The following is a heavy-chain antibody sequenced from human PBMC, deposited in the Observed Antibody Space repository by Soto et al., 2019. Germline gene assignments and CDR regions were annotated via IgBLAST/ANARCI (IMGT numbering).Heavy chain of an antibody. CDR1: GFTFSPYT. Sequence: LRLSCAASGFTFSPYTMHWVRQTPGKGLEWVAVISYGGSNQYYADSVRGRFTISRDNAKNTLFLQMNSLRAEDTALYYCARGGGFCGADCYKGGIDYWGQGTLVTVSS. CDR3: ARGGGFCGADCYKGGIDY. CDR2: ISYGGSNQ. J-gene: IGHJ4*02. V-gene: IGHV3-30-3*01. D-gene: IGHD2-21*02.